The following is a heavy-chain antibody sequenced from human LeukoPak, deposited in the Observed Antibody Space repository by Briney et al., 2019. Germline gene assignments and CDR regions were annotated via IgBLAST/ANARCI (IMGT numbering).Heavy chain of an antibody. D-gene: IGHD5-24*01. CDR3: AREARDTYYYYYMDV. Sequence: GGSLRLSCAASGFTFSSYWMSWVRQAPGKGLEWVANIKQDGSEKYYVDSVKGRFTISRDNAKNSLYLQMNSLRAEDTAVYYCAREARDTYYYYYMDVWGKGTTVTVSS. J-gene: IGHJ6*03. CDR2: IKQDGSEK. V-gene: IGHV3-7*01. CDR1: GFTFSSYW.